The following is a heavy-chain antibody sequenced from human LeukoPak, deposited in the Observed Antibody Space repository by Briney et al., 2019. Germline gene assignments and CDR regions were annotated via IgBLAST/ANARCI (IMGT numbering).Heavy chain of an antibody. J-gene: IGHJ6*02. V-gene: IGHV1-2*02. CDR2: INPNSGGT. D-gene: IGHD6-13*01. CDR3: ARGSRIAAAVYYYGMDV. Sequence: ASVKVSCKASGYTFTGYYMHWVRQAPGQGLEWMGWINPNSGGTNYAQKFQGRVTMTRDTSISTAYMELSRLRSDDTAVYYCARGSRIAAAVYYYGMDVWGQGTTVTVSS. CDR1: GYTFTGYY.